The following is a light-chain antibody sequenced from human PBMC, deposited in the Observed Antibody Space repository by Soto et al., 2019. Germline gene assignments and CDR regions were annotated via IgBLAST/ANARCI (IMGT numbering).Light chain of an antibody. V-gene: IGKV4-1*01. J-gene: IGKJ2*01. CDR1: QSLLYTSNNKNY. Sequence: DIVMTQSPDSLAVSLGERATINCKSSQSLLYTSNNKNYVAWYQQKPGQPPKLLIYWASARQSGVPDRFSGSGSGTDFTLTISNLQAEDVAVYYCHQYYSALFTFGQGTKLEI. CDR2: WAS. CDR3: HQYYSALFT.